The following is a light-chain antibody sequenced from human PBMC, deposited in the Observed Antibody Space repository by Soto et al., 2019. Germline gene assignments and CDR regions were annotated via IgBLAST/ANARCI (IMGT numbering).Light chain of an antibody. CDR3: QHRYSWPPA. CDR2: DAS. J-gene: IGKJ5*01. Sequence: EIVLTQSPATLSLSPGERATLSCRASQSVSNYLGWYQQRPGQAPSLLIYDASNRATGIPVRFSGSGSGTDFTLTINSLEPEDFAVYFCQHRYSWPPAFGQGTRLEIK. CDR1: QSVSNY. V-gene: IGKV3-11*01.